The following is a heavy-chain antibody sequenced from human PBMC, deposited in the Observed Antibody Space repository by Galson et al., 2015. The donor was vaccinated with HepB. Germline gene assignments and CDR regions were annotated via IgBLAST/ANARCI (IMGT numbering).Heavy chain of an antibody. CDR2: IIPIFGTA. J-gene: IGHJ6*02. V-gene: IGHV1-69*13. Sequence: SVKVSCKASGGTFSSYAISWVRQAPGQGLEWMGGIIPIFGTANYAQKFQGRVTITADESTSTAYMELSSLRSEDTAVYYCARGEYQLRHYYYYGMDVWGQGTTVTVSS. CDR1: GGTFSSYA. D-gene: IGHD2-2*01. CDR3: ARGEYQLRHYYYYGMDV.